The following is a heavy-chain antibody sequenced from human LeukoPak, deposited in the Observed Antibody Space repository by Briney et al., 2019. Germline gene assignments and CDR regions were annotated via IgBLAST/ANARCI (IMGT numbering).Heavy chain of an antibody. D-gene: IGHD4-17*01. CDR2: ISCSRSII. Sequence: GGSLRLSCAASGFTFSSYSMNWVRQAPGKGLEWVSYISCSRSIIYYADSVKGRFTISRDNAKNSLYLQMNSLRAEGTAVYYCAPRRRSAWAFDYWGQGTLVTVSS. V-gene: IGHV3-48*01. CDR3: APRRRSAWAFDY. CDR1: GFTFSSYS. J-gene: IGHJ4*02.